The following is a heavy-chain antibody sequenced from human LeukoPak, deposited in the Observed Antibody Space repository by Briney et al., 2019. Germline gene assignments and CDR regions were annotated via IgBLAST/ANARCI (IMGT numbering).Heavy chain of an antibody. J-gene: IGHJ4*02. CDR1: GFSFSTYW. Sequence: PGGSLRLSCAASGFSFSTYWMSWVRQAPGKGLEWVSGISDSGRNTYYADSVNGRFTISRDISKNTVYLQMNSLRAEDTALYYCAKRLRDGYNSPIDYWGQGALVTVSS. D-gene: IGHD5-24*01. V-gene: IGHV3-23*01. CDR2: ISDSGRNT. CDR3: AKRLRDGYNSPIDY.